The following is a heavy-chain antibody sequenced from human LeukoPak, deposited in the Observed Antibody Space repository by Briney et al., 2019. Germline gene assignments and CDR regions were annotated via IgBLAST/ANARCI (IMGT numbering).Heavy chain of an antibody. CDR3: AKGLLLTGYLLDY. CDR1: GFTFSSYA. CDR2: ISGSGGST. V-gene: IGHV3-23*01. Sequence: GGSLRLSCAASGFTFSSYAMSWVRQAPGKGLEWVSAISGSGGSTYYADSVKGRFNISRDNSKNTLYLQMNSLRAEDTAVYYCAKGLLLTGYLLDYWGQGTLVTVSS. J-gene: IGHJ4*02. D-gene: IGHD3-9*01.